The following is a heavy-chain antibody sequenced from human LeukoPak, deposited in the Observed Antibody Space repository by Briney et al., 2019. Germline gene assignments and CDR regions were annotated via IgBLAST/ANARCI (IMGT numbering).Heavy chain of an antibody. CDR2: TYYSGST. D-gene: IGHD1-26*01. CDR1: GGSISSYY. Sequence: KPSXTLSLTCPVSGGSISSYYWSWIRQPPGKGLEWIGYTYYSGSTNYNPSLKSRVTISVDTSKNQFSLKLSSVTAADTAVYYCARGASGSYFWFDPWGQGTLVTVSS. CDR3: ARGASGSYFWFDP. V-gene: IGHV4-59*01. J-gene: IGHJ5*02.